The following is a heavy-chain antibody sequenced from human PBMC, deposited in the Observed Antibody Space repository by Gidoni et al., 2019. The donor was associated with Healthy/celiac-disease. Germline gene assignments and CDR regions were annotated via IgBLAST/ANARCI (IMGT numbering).Heavy chain of an antibody. D-gene: IGHD3-3*01. V-gene: IGHV3-30*18. CDR3: AKDQPPRETIFGVVPFDY. CDR1: GFTFSSYG. Sequence: QVQLVESGGGVVEPGRSLRLSCAASGFTFSSYGMHWVRQDPGKGLEWVAVISYDGSNKYYADSVKGRFTISRDNSKNTLYLQMNSLRAEDTAVYYCAKDQPPRETIFGVVPFDYWGQGTLVTVSS. CDR2: ISYDGSNK. J-gene: IGHJ4*02.